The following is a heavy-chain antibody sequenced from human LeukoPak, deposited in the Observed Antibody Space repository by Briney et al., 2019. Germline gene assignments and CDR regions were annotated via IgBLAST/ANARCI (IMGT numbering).Heavy chain of an antibody. CDR3: ARGRIGNYDFWSGYYRYYMDV. CDR2: INHSGST. J-gene: IGHJ6*03. CDR1: GYSISSGYY. Sequence: PSETLSLTCAVSGYSISSGYYWGWIRQPPGKGLEWIGEINHSGSTNYNPSLKSRVTISVDTSKNQFSLKLSSVTAADTAVYYCARGRIGNYDFWSGYYRYYMDVWGKGTTVTVSS. V-gene: IGHV4-38-2*01. D-gene: IGHD3-3*01.